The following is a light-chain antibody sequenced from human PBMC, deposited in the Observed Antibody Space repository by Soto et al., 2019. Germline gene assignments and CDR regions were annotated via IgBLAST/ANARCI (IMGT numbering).Light chain of an antibody. CDR2: GNS. J-gene: IGLJ2*01. Sequence: QSVLTQPPSVSGAPGQRVTISCTGSSSNIGAGYDVHWYQHLPGTAPNLLIYGNSTRPSGVPDRFSGSKSGPSASLAITGLQAEDEADYYYQSYDSSLSGVVFGGGTKLTVL. V-gene: IGLV1-40*01. CDR3: QSYDSSLSGVV. CDR1: SSNIGAGYD.